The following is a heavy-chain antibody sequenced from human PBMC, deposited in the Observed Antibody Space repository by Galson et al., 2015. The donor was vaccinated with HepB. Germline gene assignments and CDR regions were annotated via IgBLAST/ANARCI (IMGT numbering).Heavy chain of an antibody. D-gene: IGHD3-9*01. Sequence: SVKVSCKASGYTFTSYGISWVRQAPGQGLEWMGWISAYNGNTSYAQKLQGRVTMTTDTSTSTAYMELRSLRSDDTAVYYCARAPTPGLIYYYYMDVWGKGTTVTVSS. V-gene: IGHV1-18*01. CDR1: GYTFTSYG. J-gene: IGHJ6*03. CDR3: ARAPTPGLIYYYYMDV. CDR2: ISAYNGNT.